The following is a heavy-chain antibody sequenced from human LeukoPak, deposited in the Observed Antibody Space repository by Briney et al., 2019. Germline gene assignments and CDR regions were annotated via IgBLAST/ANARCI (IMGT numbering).Heavy chain of an antibody. CDR3: ARDRSFAYSRAFDI. V-gene: IGHV3-48*03. D-gene: IGHD2-21*01. Sequence: GGSLRLSCAASGFTFSSYEMNWVRQAPGKGLEWVSYISSSGSTIYYADSVKGRFTISRDNAKNSLYLQMNSLRAEDTAVYYCARDRSFAYSRAFDIWGQGTMVTVSS. CDR1: GFTFSSYE. CDR2: ISSSGSTI. J-gene: IGHJ3*02.